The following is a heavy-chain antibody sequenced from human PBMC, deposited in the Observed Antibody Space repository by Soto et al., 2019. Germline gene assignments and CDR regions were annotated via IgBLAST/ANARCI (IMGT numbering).Heavy chain of an antibody. CDR2: INPGNSET. V-gene: IGHV5-51*01. CDR1: GYSFINYW. CDR3: ARESEDLTSNFDY. J-gene: IGHJ4*02. Sequence: GESLKISCKVSGYSFINYWIGWVRQMPGKGLEWMAIINPGNSETRYSPAFQGQVTISADKSITTTYLQWDSLSAEDTALYYCARESEDLTSNFDYWGQGTLVTVSS.